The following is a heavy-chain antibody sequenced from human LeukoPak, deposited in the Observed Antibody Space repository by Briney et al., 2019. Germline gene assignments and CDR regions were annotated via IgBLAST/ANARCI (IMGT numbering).Heavy chain of an antibody. CDR2: IYPGDSDT. CDR1: GYSFTSYW. CDR3: ARFSRDGYNRGAFDI. D-gene: IGHD5-24*01. V-gene: IGHV5-51*01. J-gene: IGHJ3*02. Sequence: GESLKISCKGSGYSFTSYWIGWVRQMPGKGLEWMGIIYPGDSDTRYSPSFQGQVTISADKSISTAYLQWSSPKASDTAMYYCARFSRDGYNRGAFDIWGQGTMVTVSS.